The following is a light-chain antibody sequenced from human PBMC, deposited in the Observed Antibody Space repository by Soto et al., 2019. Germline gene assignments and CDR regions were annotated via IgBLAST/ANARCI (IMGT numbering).Light chain of an antibody. V-gene: IGKV3-15*01. CDR2: GAS. CDR1: QSVSSN. Sequence: DIVMTQSPDSLDVSPVGIATLSFRASQSVSSNLAWYQQKPGQAPRLLIYGASTRATGIPARFSGSGSGTEFTLTISSLQSEDFAVYYCQQYNNWPPITFGQGTRLEIK. J-gene: IGKJ5*01. CDR3: QQYNNWPPIT.